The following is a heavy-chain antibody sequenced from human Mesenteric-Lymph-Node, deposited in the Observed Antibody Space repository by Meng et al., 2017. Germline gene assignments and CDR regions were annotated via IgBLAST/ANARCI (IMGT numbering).Heavy chain of an antibody. CDR3: ASFGFGELLEYPYYFDH. V-gene: IGHV3-11*04. D-gene: IGHD3-10*01. CDR2: ISSSCSTI. Sequence: GGSLRLSCAASGFTFSDYYMSWIRQAPGKGLEWVSYISSSCSTIYYADSVKGRFTISRDNAKNSLYLQMNSLRAEDTAVYYCASFGFGELLEYPYYFDHWGQGTLVTVSS. J-gene: IGHJ4*02. CDR1: GFTFSDYY.